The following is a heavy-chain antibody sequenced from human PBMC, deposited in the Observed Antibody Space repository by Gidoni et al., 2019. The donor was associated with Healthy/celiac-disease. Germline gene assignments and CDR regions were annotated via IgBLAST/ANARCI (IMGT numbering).Heavy chain of an antibody. Sequence: EVQLVASGGGLLQPGASLSLSCAASGFPVSSNYLSWVRQAPGKGLEWVSVMYSGGSTYYADSVKGRFSISRDNSKNTLYLQMNSLRAEDTAVDYCARDSSDGDYRERDFDIWGQGTMVTVSS. CDR2: MYSGGST. V-gene: IGHV3-53*01. D-gene: IGHD4-17*01. J-gene: IGHJ3*02. CDR3: ARDSSDGDYRERDFDI. CDR1: GFPVSSNY.